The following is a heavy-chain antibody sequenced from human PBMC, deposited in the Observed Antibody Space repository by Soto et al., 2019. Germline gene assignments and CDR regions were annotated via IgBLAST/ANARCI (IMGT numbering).Heavy chain of an antibody. J-gene: IGHJ4*02. CDR2: VYYTGST. CDR1: GDSISTFY. Sequence: SETLSLTCTVSGDSISTFYWGWIRHSPGKELEWIGYVYYTGSTNYNPSLKRRVTISVDRSKNQFSLKLTSANAADTAVYYCARGRTVRNYADDSSDYFFFFDYWGQGTQVTVSS. CDR3: ARGRTVRNYADDSSDYFFFFDY. V-gene: IGHV4-59*01. D-gene: IGHD3-22*01.